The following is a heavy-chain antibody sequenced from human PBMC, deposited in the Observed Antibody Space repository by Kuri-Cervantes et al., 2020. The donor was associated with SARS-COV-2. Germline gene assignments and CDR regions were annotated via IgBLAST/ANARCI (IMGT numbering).Heavy chain of an antibody. Sequence: SVKVSCKASGCTFSSYAISWVRQAPGQGLEWMGGIIAIFGTANYAQKFQGRVTITADESTSTAYMELSRLRSEDTAVYYCARSRPPVVEPAASPHHHYWGQGTLVTVSS. CDR1: GCTFSSYA. V-gene: IGHV1-69*13. J-gene: IGHJ4*02. D-gene: IGHD2-2*01. CDR2: IIAIFGTA. CDR3: ARSRPPVVEPAASPHHHY.